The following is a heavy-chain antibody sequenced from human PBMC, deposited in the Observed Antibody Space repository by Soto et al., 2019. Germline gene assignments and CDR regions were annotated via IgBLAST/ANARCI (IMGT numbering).Heavy chain of an antibody. D-gene: IGHD2-8*02. CDR2: IIPMFGAA. CDR3: TGMNYYGMAV. V-gene: IGHV1-69*01. CDR1: GGTFSSYA. J-gene: IGHJ6*02. Sequence: QVQLVQSGAEVKKPGSSVKVSCKASGGTFSSYAITWVRQAPGQGLEWMGGIIPMFGAANYAQKFQGRVTITADESTSTAYMELSSLRSEDTAVYYCTGMNYYGMAVWGQGTTVTVSS.